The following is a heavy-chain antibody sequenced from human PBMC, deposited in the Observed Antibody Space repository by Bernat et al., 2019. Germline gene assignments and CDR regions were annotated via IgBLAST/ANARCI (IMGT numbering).Heavy chain of an antibody. CDR2: VSYDGRNK. Sequence: VQLVESGGGVVQPGRSLRLSCVASGFTFSDYSLHWVRQAPGKGLEWVAVVSYDGRNKYYADSVQARFIISRDDSENTLYLQMDSLKSEHTTVYYCVRDGAALYYYHGMDVWGRGTTVTVSS. CDR1: GFTFSDYS. D-gene: IGHD6-25*01. CDR3: VRDGAALYYYHGMDV. J-gene: IGHJ6*02. V-gene: IGHV3-30*04.